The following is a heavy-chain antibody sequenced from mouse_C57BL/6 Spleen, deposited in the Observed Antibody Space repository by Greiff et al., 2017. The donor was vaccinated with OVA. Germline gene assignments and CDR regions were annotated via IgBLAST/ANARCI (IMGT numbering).Heavy chain of an antibody. J-gene: IGHJ2*01. CDR1: GFSFNTYA. Sequence: EVKLMESGGGLVQPKGSLKLSCAASGFSFNTYAMNWVRQAPGKGLEWVARIRSKSNNYATYYADSVKDRFTISRDDSESMLYLQMNNLKTEDTAMYYCVRGSHAFDYWGQGTTLTVSS. CDR2: IRSKSNNYAT. CDR3: VRGSHAFDY. D-gene: IGHD1-1*02. V-gene: IGHV10-1*01.